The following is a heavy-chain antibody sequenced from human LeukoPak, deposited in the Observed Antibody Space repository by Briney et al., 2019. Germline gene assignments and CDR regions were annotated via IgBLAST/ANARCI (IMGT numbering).Heavy chain of an antibody. Sequence: ASVKVSCKVSGYSLTQLVMHWVRQAPGKGLEWMGGFDPEDGETVYAQNSQGRVTMTEDTSTDTAYMELSSLTSEDTAVYYCATNSGSYFLYWGQGTLVTVSS. CDR2: FDPEDGET. V-gene: IGHV1-24*01. CDR1: GYSLTQLV. CDR3: ATNSGSYFLY. D-gene: IGHD1-26*01. J-gene: IGHJ4*02.